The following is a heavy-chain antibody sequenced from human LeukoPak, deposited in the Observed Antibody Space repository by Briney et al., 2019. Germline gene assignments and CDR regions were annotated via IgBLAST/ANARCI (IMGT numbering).Heavy chain of an antibody. CDR3: AWNSYGYWAYFDY. J-gene: IGHJ4*02. CDR2: FDPEDGET. Sequence: ASVKVSCKVSGYTLTELSMHWVRQAPGKGLEWMGGFDPEDGETIYAQKFQGRVTMTEDTSTDTAYMEMSSLRSEDTAVYYCAWNSYGYWAYFDYWGQGTLVTVSS. V-gene: IGHV1-24*01. CDR1: GYTLTELS. D-gene: IGHD5-18*01.